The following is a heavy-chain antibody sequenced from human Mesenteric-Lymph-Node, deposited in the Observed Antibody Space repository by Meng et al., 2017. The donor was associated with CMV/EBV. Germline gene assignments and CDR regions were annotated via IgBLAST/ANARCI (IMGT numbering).Heavy chain of an antibody. CDR2: ISGSGGST. Sequence: GESLKISCVASGFTFSSYTMNWVRQAPGKGLEWVSAISGSGGSTYYADSVKGRFTISRDNSKNTLYLQMNSLRAEDTAVYYCAKDRHPVDSGSYYYFDYWGQGTLVTVSS. J-gene: IGHJ4*02. CDR1: GFTFSSYT. CDR3: AKDRHPVDSGSYYYFDY. D-gene: IGHD1-26*01. V-gene: IGHV3-23*01.